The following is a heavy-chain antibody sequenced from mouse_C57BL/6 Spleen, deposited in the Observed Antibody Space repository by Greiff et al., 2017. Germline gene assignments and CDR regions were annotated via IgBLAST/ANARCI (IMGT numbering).Heavy chain of an antibody. CDR1: GFSLTSYG. V-gene: IGHV2-2*01. CDR3: ARNWRSNYVYFDV. CDR2: IWSGGST. D-gene: IGHD2-5*01. Sequence: VKLVESGPGLVQPSQSLSITCTVSGFSLTSYGVHWVRQSPGKGLEWLGVIWSGGSTDYNAAFISRLSISKDNSKSQVFFKMNSLQADDTAIYYCARNWRSNYVYFDVWGTGTTVTVSS. J-gene: IGHJ1*03.